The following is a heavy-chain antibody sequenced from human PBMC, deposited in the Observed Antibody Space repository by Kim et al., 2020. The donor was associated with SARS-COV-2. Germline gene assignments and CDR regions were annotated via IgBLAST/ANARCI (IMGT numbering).Heavy chain of an antibody. J-gene: IGHJ4*02. Sequence: GSTIYYADTVKGRFTISRDNAKNSLYLQMNSLRAEDTAVYYCARAPHDFWGQGTLVTVSS. CDR2: GSTI. V-gene: IGHV3-11*01. CDR3: ARAPHDF.